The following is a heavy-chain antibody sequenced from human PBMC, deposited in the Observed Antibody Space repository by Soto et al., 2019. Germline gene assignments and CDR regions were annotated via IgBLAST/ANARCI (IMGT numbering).Heavy chain of an antibody. Sequence: SETLSLTCTVSGVSISGSDYYWGWVRLRPGEGLEWIGYIHHSGSTYYSPSLNSRVTFSIDTSKHQFSLKLRSVTAADTAVYFCAGKPNALYYFDYWGQGTLVTVSS. V-gene: IGHV4-31*03. CDR3: AGKPNALYYFDY. J-gene: IGHJ4*02. CDR1: GVSISGSDYY. CDR2: IHHSGST. D-gene: IGHD2-8*01.